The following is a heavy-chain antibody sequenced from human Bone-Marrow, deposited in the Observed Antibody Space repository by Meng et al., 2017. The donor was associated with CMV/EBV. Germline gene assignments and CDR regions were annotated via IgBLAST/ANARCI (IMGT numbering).Heavy chain of an antibody. Sequence: QGQLVQSGAKMKKPGASVKVSCTTSGFTFSDYYIYWVRQAPGQGLEWMGWVNSNNDATNYARKFQGRVSMTRDTSISTAHMELSRLMSDDTAVYYCVRSSGWSLFDYWGQGTLVTVSS. CDR1: GFTFSDYY. D-gene: IGHD6-19*01. J-gene: IGHJ4*02. V-gene: IGHV1-2*02. CDR2: VNSNNDAT. CDR3: VRSSGWSLFDY.